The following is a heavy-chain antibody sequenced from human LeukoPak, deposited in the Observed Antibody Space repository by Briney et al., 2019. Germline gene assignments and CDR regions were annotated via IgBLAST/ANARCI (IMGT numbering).Heavy chain of an antibody. D-gene: IGHD3-16*01. J-gene: IGHJ4*02. CDR2: IIPILGVA. CDR1: GGTFSNYA. CDR3: ARGGDYFDY. Sequence: SVKVSCKASGGTFSNYAISWVRQAPGQGLEWMGRIIPILGVADYAQKFQGRVTITADESTSTASMEVSSLRSEDTAVYYCARGGDYFDYWGQGTLATVSS. V-gene: IGHV1-69*04.